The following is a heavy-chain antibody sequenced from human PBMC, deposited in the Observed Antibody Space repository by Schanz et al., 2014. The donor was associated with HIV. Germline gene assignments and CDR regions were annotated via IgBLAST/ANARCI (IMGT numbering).Heavy chain of an antibody. Sequence: QVQLVQSGAEVKKPGASVKVSCQASGYTFSGYYLHWVRQAPGQGLEWMGWINPTNGDTNYTQKLQGRVTMTRDTSTSTVYMELSSLRSEDTAVYYCAREDPNYGGNPFEYWGQGTLVIVSS. J-gene: IGHJ4*02. V-gene: IGHV1-2*02. CDR3: AREDPNYGGNPFEY. D-gene: IGHD2-15*01. CDR2: INPTNGDT. CDR1: GYTFSGYY.